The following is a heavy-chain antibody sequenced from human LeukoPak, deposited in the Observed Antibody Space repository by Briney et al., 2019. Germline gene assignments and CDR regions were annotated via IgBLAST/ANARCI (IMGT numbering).Heavy chain of an antibody. CDR1: GFSVSSYN. D-gene: IGHD2-2*01. V-gene: IGHV3-48*04. CDR2: ISSGSGSTI. J-gene: IGHJ4*02. CDR3: ARDASTRCYLCEVDY. Sequence: GGSLRLSCAVSGFSVSSYNMNWVRQAPGKGLEWLSFISSGSGSTIHYADSVKGRFTISRDNAKNSLYLQMSSLRAEDTAVYYCARDASTRCYLCEVDYWGQGALVTVSS.